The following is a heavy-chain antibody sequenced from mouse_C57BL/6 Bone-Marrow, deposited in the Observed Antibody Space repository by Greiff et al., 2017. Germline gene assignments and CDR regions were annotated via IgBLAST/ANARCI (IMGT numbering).Heavy chain of an antibody. D-gene: IGHD4-1*01. CDR3: TRGVGHYFDY. V-gene: IGHV1-15*01. CDR1: GYTFTDYE. CDR2: IDPETGGT. Sequence: VQLQQSGAELVRPGASVTLSCKASGYTFTDYEMHWVKQTPVHGLEWIGAIDPETGGTAYNQKFKGKAILTADKSSSTAYMERRSLTSEDSAVYYCTRGVGHYFDYGGQGTTLTVSS. J-gene: IGHJ2*01.